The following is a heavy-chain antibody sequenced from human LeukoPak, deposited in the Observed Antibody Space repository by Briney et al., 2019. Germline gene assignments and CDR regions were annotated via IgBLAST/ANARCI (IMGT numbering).Heavy chain of an antibody. J-gene: IGHJ4*02. CDR1: GYTFTGYY. V-gene: IGHV1-2*06. D-gene: IGHD3-22*01. CDR2: INPSSGGT. CDR3: ARDRGYDSSGYYNYYFDY. Sequence: ASVKVSCKASGYTFTGYYMHWVRQAPGQGLEWMGRINPSSGGTNYAQKFQGRVTMTRDTSISTAYMELSRLRSDDTAVYYCARDRGYDSSGYYNYYFDYWGQGTLVTVSS.